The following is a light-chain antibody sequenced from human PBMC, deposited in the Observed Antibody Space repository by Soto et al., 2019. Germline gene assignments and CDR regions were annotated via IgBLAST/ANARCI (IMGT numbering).Light chain of an antibody. V-gene: IGKV3D-11*02. J-gene: IGKJ1*01. Sequence: EIVMTQSPATLSVSPGERATLSCRASQSVSSNLVWYQQRPGQAPRLIVYQATKRAPCIPGRVIGSGFGTEFTLTDSSLGPEDFALYCCKQCSGWQTFGQGAKVDMK. CDR2: QAT. CDR1: QSVSSN. CDR3: KQCSGWQT.